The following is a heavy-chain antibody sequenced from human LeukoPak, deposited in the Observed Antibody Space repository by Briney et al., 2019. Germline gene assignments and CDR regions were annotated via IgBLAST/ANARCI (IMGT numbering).Heavy chain of an antibody. J-gene: IGHJ6*02. CDR1: GGTFSGSA. D-gene: IGHD3-10*01. V-gene: IGHV3-73*01. CDR2: IRSKANSYAT. CDR3: TRPLYYYGSGAKYGMDV. Sequence: ASVKVSCKASGGTFSGSAMHWVRQASGKGLEWVGRIRSKANSYATAYAASVKGRFTISRDDSKNTAYLQMNSLKTEDTAVYYCTRPLYYYGSGAKYGMDVWGQGTTVTVSS.